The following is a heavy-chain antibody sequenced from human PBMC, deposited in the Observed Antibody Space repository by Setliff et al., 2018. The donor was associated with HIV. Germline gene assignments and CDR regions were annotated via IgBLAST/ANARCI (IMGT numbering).Heavy chain of an antibody. CDR1: GYSISSGYY. J-gene: IGHJ3*02. Sequence: SETLSLTCAVSGYSISSGYYWVWIRQPPGKGLEWIGSIYYSGSTYYNPSLKSRVTISVDTSKNQFSLKLTSVTAADTAIYYCARGYAFDIWGQGTMVTVSS. CDR2: IYYSGST. V-gene: IGHV4-38-2*01. CDR3: ARGYAFDI.